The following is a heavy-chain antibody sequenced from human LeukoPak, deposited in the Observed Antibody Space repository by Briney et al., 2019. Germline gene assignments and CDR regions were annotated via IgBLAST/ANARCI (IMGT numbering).Heavy chain of an antibody. CDR2: ISYDGSNK. CDR1: GFTFSSYA. CDR3: GRDRGGGYSYGVDY. D-gene: IGHD5-18*01. J-gene: IGHJ4*02. V-gene: IGHV3-30*04. Sequence: GRSLRLSCAASGFTFSSYAMHWVRQAPGKGLEWVAVISYDGSNKYYADSVKGRFTISRDNSKNTLYLQMNSLRAGDTAVYYCGRDRGGGYSYGVDYWGQGTLVTVSS.